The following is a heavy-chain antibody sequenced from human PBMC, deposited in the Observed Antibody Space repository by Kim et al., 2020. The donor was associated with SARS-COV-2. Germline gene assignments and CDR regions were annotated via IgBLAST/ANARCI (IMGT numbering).Heavy chain of an antibody. CDR2: ISGSGLGT. CDR3: AKVCLATCASVVPLDS. V-gene: IGHV3-23*01. Sequence: GGALRLSCAASGFTFTSHAMSWVRQAPGKGLEWVSTISGSGLGTYNEDSGRGRFTVSRDNSKHALSLQMNSPRAGGSAVSFCAKVCLATCASVVPLDSLG. CDR1: GFTFTSHA. D-gene: IGHD5-12*01. J-gene: IGHJ5*01.